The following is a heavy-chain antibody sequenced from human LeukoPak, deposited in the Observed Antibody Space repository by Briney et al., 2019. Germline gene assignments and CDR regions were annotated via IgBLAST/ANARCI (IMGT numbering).Heavy chain of an antibody. Sequence: SETLSLTCTVSGHSISSYYWSWIRQPPGKGLEWIGYIYYSGSTNYNPSLKSRVTISVDTSKNQFSLKLSSVTAADTGVYYCARVRGSSSWSYYYYGMDVWGQGTTVTVSS. D-gene: IGHD6-13*01. CDR2: IYYSGST. J-gene: IGHJ6*02. V-gene: IGHV4-59*01. CDR3: ARVRGSSSWSYYYYGMDV. CDR1: GHSISSYY.